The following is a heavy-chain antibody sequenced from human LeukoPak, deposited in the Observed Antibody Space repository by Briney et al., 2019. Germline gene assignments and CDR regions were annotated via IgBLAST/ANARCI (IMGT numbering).Heavy chain of an antibody. V-gene: IGHV6-1*01. D-gene: IGHD2-15*01. CDR1: GDSVSSNSAA. Sequence: SQTLSLTCAISGDSVSSNSAAWNWIRQSPSRGLEWLGRTYYRSKWYNDYAVSVKSRITINPDTSKNQFSLQLNSVTPEDTAVYYCARDSACSGGSCYIIWFDPWGQGTLVTVSS. CDR3: ARDSACSGGSCYIIWFDP. CDR2: TYYRSKWYN. J-gene: IGHJ5*02.